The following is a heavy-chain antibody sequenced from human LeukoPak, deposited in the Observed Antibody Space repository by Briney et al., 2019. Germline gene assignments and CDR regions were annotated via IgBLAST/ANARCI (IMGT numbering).Heavy chain of an antibody. Sequence: GGSLRLSCAASGFTFSSYWMSWVRQAPGKGLEWVANIKQDGSEKYYVDSVKGRFTVSRDNAKNSLYLQMSSLRAEDTAVYYCVRDSGIAVAGTDCWGQGTLVTVSS. CDR1: GFTFSSYW. V-gene: IGHV3-7*01. CDR3: VRDSGIAVAGTDC. CDR2: IKQDGSEK. D-gene: IGHD6-19*01. J-gene: IGHJ4*02.